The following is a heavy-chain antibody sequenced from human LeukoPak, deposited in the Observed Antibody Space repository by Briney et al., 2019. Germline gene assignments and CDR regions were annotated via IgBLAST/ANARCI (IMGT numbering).Heavy chain of an antibody. CDR1: GYTFTGYY. D-gene: IGHD6-13*01. CDR2: INPNSGGT. V-gene: IGHV1-2*02. CDR3: SRASTMAAPGAMPNDF. J-gene: IGHJ4*02. Sequence: ASVKVSCKASGYTFTGYYMHWVRQAPEQGLEWMGWINPNSGGTNYAQKFQGRVTMTRDTSISTAYMELSSLRSDDSAVHFCSRASTMAAPGAMPNDFWGQGTLVTVSS.